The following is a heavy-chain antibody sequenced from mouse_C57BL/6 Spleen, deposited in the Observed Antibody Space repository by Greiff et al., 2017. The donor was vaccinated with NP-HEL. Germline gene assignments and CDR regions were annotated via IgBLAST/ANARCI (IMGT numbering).Heavy chain of an antibody. CDR3: ARFAYYYAMDY. V-gene: IGHV1-54*01. J-gene: IGHJ4*01. CDR1: GYAFTNYL. Sequence: VQLQQSGAELVRPGTSVKVSCKASGYAFTNYLIEWVKQRPGQGLEWIGVINPGSGGTNYNEKFKGKATLTADKSSSTAYMQLSSLTSEDSAVYFCARFAYYYAMDYWGQGTSVTVSS. CDR2: INPGSGGT.